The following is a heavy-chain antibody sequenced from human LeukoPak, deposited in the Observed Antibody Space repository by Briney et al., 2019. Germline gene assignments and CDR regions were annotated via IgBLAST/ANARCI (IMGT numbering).Heavy chain of an antibody. J-gene: IGHJ4*02. V-gene: IGHV4-59*08. Sequence: PSETLSLTCTVSGGSISSYYWSWIRQPPGKGLEWIGYIYYSGSTNYNPSLKSRVTISVDTSKNQFSLKLSSVTAADTAVYYCARHQVLGGHDYWGQGTLVTVSS. CDR1: GGSISSYY. CDR3: ARHQVLGGHDY. D-gene: IGHD3-16*01. CDR2: IYYSGST.